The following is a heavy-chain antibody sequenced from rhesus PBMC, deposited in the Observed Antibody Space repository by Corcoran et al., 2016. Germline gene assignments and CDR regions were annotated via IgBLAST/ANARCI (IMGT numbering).Heavy chain of an antibody. J-gene: IGHJ4*01. CDR1: GYSISSGYYR. CDR3: ARVMAAAGPGY. V-gene: IGHV4-122*02. Sequence: QVQLQESGPGLVKPSETLSLNCAVSGYSISSGYYRSWIRQPPGKGLEWIGYITYSGSTSYNPSLKRRVTISRDTSKNQFSLKLSSVTAADTAVYYCARVMAAAGPGYWGQGVLVTVSS. D-gene: IGHD6S26*01. CDR2: ITYSGST.